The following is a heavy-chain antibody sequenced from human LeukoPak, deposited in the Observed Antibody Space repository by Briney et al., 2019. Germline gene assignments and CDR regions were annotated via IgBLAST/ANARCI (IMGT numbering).Heavy chain of an antibody. D-gene: IGHD5-24*01. V-gene: IGHV1-24*01. J-gene: IGHJ4*02. CDR3: ARDTEMATINDY. CDR1: GYTLTELS. Sequence: ASVKVSCKVSGYTLTELSMHWVRQAPGKGLEWMGGFDPEDGETIYAQKFQGRVTMTEDTSTDTAYMELSRLRSDDTAVYYCARDTEMATINDYWGQGTLVTVSS. CDR2: FDPEDGET.